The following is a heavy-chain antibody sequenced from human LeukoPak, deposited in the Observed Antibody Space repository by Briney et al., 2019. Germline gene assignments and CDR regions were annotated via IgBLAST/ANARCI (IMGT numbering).Heavy chain of an antibody. CDR2: IKQDGSEK. CDR1: GFTFSSYW. D-gene: IGHD6-13*01. V-gene: IGHV3-7*01. CDR3: ARVGRIAAAGTTSFDY. J-gene: IGHJ4*02. Sequence: GGSLRPSCAASGFTFSSYWMSWVRQAPGKGLEWVANIKQDGSEKYYVDSVKGRFTISRDNAKNSLYLQMNSLRAEDTAVYYCARVGRIAAAGTTSFDYWGQGTLVTVSS.